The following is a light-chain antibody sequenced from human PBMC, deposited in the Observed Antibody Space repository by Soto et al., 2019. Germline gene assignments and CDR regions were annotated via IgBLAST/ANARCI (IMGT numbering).Light chain of an antibody. CDR2: GAS. J-gene: IGKJ1*01. CDR3: QQYGSSPQT. Sequence: EIVLTQSPGTLSLSPGERATLSCRASQSVSSDTLAWYQQKPGQTPRLLIYGASSRATDIPDRFSGRGSGTDFTFTVISLEPEDFAVYYCQQYGSSPQTFGQGTKVDIK. CDR1: QSVSSDT. V-gene: IGKV3-20*01.